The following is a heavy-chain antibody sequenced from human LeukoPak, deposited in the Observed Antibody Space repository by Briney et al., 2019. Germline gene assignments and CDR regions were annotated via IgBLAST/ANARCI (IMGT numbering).Heavy chain of an antibody. D-gene: IGHD3-22*01. J-gene: IGHJ4*02. Sequence: ASVKVSCKASGYTLTSYNMHWVRQAPGQGLEWMGIINPSGGSTSYAQKFQGRVTMTRDTSTSTVYMELSSLRSEDTAVYYCAHSNYYDSSGYYYFEYWGQGTLVTVSS. CDR2: INPSGGST. CDR3: AHSNYYDSSGYYYFEY. CDR1: GYTLTSYN. V-gene: IGHV1-46*01.